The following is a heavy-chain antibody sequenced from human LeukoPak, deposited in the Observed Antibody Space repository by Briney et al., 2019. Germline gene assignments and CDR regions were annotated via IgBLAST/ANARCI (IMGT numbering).Heavy chain of an antibody. V-gene: IGHV3-7*01. Sequence: GGSLRLSCAASGFTFSIYWMSWVRQAPGKGLEWVASMKGDGSVKHFLDSVEGRFTISRDNAKNSLYLQMNRLRAEDTAVYYCARWDAYCSGGRCYSGDFAFDIWGQGTMVTVSS. CDR3: ARWDAYCSGGRCYSGDFAFDI. CDR2: MKGDGSVK. D-gene: IGHD2-15*01. J-gene: IGHJ3*02. CDR1: GFTFSIYW.